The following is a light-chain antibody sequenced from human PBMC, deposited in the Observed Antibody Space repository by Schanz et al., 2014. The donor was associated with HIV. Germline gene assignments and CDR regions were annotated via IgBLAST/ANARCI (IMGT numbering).Light chain of an antibody. CDR1: SGDVGPYDY. Sequence: QSVLTQPASVSGSPGQSITISCTGSSGDVGPYDYVSWYQQHPGQAPKLLIYDVTYRPSGISNRFSGSKSGNTASLTVSGLQADDEADYYCSSYTSSSTYVFGTGTKLTVL. V-gene: IGLV2-14*03. CDR3: SSYTSSSTYV. J-gene: IGLJ1*01. CDR2: DVT.